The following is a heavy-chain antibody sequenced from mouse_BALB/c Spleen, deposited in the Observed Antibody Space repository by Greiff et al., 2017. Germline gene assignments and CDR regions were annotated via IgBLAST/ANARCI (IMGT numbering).Heavy chain of an antibody. CDR3: ARDLNWDYAMDY. CDR1: GFTFTDYY. D-gene: IGHD4-1*01. J-gene: IGHJ4*01. CDR2: IRNKANGYTT. V-gene: IGHV7-3*02. Sequence: EVQLVESGGGLVQPGGSLRLSCATSGFTFTDYYMSWVRQPPGKALEWLGFIRNKANGYTTEYSASVKGRFTISRDNSQSILYLQMNTLRAEDSATYYCARDLNWDYAMDYWGQGTSVTVSS.